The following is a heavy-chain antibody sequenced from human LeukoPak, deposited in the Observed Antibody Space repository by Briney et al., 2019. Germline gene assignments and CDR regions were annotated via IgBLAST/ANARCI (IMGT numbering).Heavy chain of an antibody. CDR1: GYTFTGYY. CDR3: ARGRREWFYNDAFDI. D-gene: IGHD3-3*01. J-gene: IGHJ3*02. CDR2: MNPNSGNT. Sequence: WASVKVSCKASGYTFTGYYMHWVRQAPGQGLEWMGWMNPNSGNTGYAQKFQGRVTMTRNTSISTAYMELSSLRSEDTAVYYCARGRREWFYNDAFDIWGQGTMVTVSS. V-gene: IGHV1-8*02.